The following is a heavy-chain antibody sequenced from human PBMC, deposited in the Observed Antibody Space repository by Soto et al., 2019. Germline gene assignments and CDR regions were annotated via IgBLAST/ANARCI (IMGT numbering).Heavy chain of an antibody. CDR2: IIPIFGTA. D-gene: IGHD2-15*01. Sequence: QVQLVQSGAEVKKPGSSVKVSCKAPGGTFSSYAISWVRQAPGQGLEWMGGIIPIFGTAKYAQKFQGRVTITADESKSTGYMELSSLRSEDTAVYYCARSKGGSSSLDIYYYYYYGMDVWGQGTTVTVSS. V-gene: IGHV1-69*01. CDR3: ARSKGGSSSLDIYYYYYYGMDV. J-gene: IGHJ6*02. CDR1: GGTFSSYA.